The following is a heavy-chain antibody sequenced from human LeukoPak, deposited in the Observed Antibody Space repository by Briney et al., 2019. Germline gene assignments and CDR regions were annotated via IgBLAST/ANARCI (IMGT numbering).Heavy chain of an antibody. D-gene: IGHD3-22*01. Sequence: TGGSLRLSCAASGFTFSSYSMNWVRQAPGKGLEWVSSISSSSSYIYYADSVKGRFIISRDNAKNSLYLQMNSLRAEDTAVYYCATNPYYYDSSGYYYDFWFDPWGQGTLVTVSS. CDR2: ISSSSSYI. V-gene: IGHV3-21*01. CDR1: GFTFSSYS. J-gene: IGHJ5*02. CDR3: ATNPYYYDSSGYYYDFWFDP.